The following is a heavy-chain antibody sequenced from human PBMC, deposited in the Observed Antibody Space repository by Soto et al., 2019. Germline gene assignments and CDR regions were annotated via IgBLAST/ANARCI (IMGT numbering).Heavy chain of an antibody. D-gene: IGHD4-17*01. V-gene: IGHV1-18*04. J-gene: IGHJ4*02. CDR1: GYSLTMYS. CDR2: ISGYKGKR. CDR3: ARRYGDPSSSTGFDF. Sequence: ASVKVSCKASGYSLTMYSISWVRQAPGQGLEWMGWISGYKGKRNYVEKFQGRVTMTTDTSTSTAYMDLKSLRSDDTAVYYCARRYGDPSSSTGFDFWGQGTLVTVSS.